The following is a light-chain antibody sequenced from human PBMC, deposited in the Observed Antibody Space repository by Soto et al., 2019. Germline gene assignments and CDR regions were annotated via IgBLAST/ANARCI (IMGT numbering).Light chain of an antibody. CDR3: CSYAGSSTPFV. CDR1: SSDVGSYNL. J-gene: IGLJ1*01. Sequence: QYALTQPASVSGSPGQSITISCAGTSSDVGSYNLVSWYQQYPGKAPKLMIYEGSKRPSGISNRFSGSKSDNTASLTISGLQAEDEADYYCCSYAGSSTPFVFGTGTKVTVL. CDR2: EGS. V-gene: IGLV2-23*01.